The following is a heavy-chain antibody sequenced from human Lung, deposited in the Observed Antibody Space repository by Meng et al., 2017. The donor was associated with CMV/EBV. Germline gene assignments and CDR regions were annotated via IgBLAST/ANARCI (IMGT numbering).Heavy chain of an antibody. CDR2: TSYDGSKK. D-gene: IGHD3-3*01. CDR1: GFMFSSYS. V-gene: IGHV3-30*04. CDR3: ARADYANYGFWSGFPAF. Sequence: GESLKISCVASGFMFSSYSLHWVRQAPGKGLEWVAVTSYDGSKKEYANSVKGRFTVSRDNSKNTLYLQMNTLRADDTAVYYCARADYANYGFWSGFPAFWGQGXLVTVSS. J-gene: IGHJ1*01.